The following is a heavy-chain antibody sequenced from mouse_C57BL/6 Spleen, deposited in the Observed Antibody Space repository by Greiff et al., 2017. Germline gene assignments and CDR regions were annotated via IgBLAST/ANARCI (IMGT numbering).Heavy chain of an antibody. V-gene: IGHV1-52*01. CDR3: ATQTAQGAMDY. Sequence: QVQLQQPGAELVRPGSSVQLSCKASGYTFTSYWMHWVKQRPIQGLEWIGNIDPSDSETHYNQKFKDKATLTVDKSSSTAYMQLSSLTSEDSAVYYCATQTAQGAMDYWGQGTSVTVSS. J-gene: IGHJ4*01. D-gene: IGHD3-2*02. CDR2: IDPSDSET. CDR1: GYTFTSYW.